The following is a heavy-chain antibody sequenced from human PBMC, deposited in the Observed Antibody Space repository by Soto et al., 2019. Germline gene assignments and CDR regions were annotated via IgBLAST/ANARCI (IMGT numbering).Heavy chain of an antibody. Sequence: PSQTLSLTSAISGDRVSSNSAASNWFWQSQSRGLEWLGRTYDRTPWYNDYALSVRRRITITADTSKNHCCGPVKYLTPANTTMYHCALGTSFLFNFDTWRQGTGDTVS. V-gene: IGHV6-1*01. CDR2: TYDRTPWYN. CDR1: GDRVSSNSAA. CDR3: ALGTSFLFNFDT. D-gene: IGHD3-10*01. J-gene: IGHJ4*02.